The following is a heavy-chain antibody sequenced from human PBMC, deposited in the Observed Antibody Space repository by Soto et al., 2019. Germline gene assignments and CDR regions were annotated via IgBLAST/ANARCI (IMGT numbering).Heavy chain of an antibody. V-gene: IGHV4-39*01. D-gene: IGHD5-18*01. CDR2: IYYSGST. CDR3: ARPRDTAMVLDFDY. CDR1: GGSISSSSYY. J-gene: IGHJ4*02. Sequence: ASETLSLTCTVSGGSISSSSYYWGWIRQPPGKGLEWIGSIYYSGSTYYNPSLKSRVTISVDTSKNQFSLKLSSVTAADTAVYYCARPRDTAMVLDFDYWGQGTLVTVSS.